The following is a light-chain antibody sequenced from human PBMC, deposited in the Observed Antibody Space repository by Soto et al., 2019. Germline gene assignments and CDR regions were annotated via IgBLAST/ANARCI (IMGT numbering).Light chain of an antibody. V-gene: IGKV1-17*01. CDR3: LQQNSYPRT. J-gene: IGKJ1*01. CDR2: AAS. Sequence: IQMTQSPPTLSGSVGARVTITCRASQTISSWLAWYQQKPGKAPKRLIYAASTLQSGVPSRFSGSGSGTEFTLTISSLKNEDFATYDCLQQNSYPRTFGQGTKVDIK. CDR1: QTISSW.